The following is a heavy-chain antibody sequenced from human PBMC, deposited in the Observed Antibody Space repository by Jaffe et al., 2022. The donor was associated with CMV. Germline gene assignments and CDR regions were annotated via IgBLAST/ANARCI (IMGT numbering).Heavy chain of an antibody. CDR3: VKGRVKGATEWGYGIDV. Sequence: EVQVLESGGGLVQPGGSLRLSCAASGFTFSTYAMSWVRQAPGKGLEWVSTISGSGDSSYNADSVKGRFAISRDNSKNTLYLQMNSLTAEDTAAYYCVKGRVKGATEWGYGIDVWGQGTTVTVSS. J-gene: IGHJ6*02. D-gene: IGHD1-26*01. CDR2: ISGSGDSS. V-gene: IGHV3-23*01. CDR1: GFTFSTYA.